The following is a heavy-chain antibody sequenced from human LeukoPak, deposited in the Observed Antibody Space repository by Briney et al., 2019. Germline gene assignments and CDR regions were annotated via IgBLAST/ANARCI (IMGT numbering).Heavy chain of an antibody. CDR2: INHSGST. J-gene: IGHJ4*02. Sequence: SETLSLTCAVYGGSFSGYYWSWIRQPPGKGLEWIGEINHSGSTNYNPSLKSRVTISVDTSKNQFSLKLSSVTAADTAVYYCARGCYDYVWGSYGDWGQGTLVTVSS. CDR3: ARGCYDYVWGSYGD. D-gene: IGHD3-16*01. V-gene: IGHV4-34*01. CDR1: GGSFSGYY.